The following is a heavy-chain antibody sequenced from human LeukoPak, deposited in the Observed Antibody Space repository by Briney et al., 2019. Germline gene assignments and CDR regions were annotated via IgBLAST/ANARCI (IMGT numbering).Heavy chain of an antibody. CDR2: IYPNNGAT. Sequence: ASVKVSCKSSGYTFSGTGWYLYWLRQAPGQGLECMGWIYPNNGATPYAQKFQGRVAMTRDTSITTAYMELSRLRPDDTAVYYCARDGPAQMVDFDYWGQGTLVTVSS. CDR1: GYTFSGTGWY. J-gene: IGHJ4*02. V-gene: IGHV1-2*02. D-gene: IGHD3-10*01. CDR3: ARDGPAQMVDFDY.